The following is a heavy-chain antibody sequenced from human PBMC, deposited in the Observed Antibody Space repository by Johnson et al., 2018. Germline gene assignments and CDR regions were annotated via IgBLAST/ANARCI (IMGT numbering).Heavy chain of an antibody. CDR2: ISYDGSNK. V-gene: IGHV3-33*05. CDR1: GFTFSSYG. J-gene: IGHJ6*02. Sequence: QVQLVESGGGVVQPGRSLRLSCAASGFTFSSYGMHWVRQAPGKGLEWVAVISYDGSNKYYADSARGRFTISRDNSKNTLYLQMNSLTAEETAVYYCAKSLHDYYGMDVWGQGTTVTVSS. CDR3: AKSLHDYYGMDV.